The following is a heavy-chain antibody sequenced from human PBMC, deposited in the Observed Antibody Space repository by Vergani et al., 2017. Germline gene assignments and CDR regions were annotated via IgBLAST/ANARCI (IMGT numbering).Heavy chain of an antibody. V-gene: IGHV3-30*19. D-gene: IGHD3-3*01. CDR1: GFTFSSYG. CDR2: ISYDGSNK. CDR3: ARVTYDFWSGLEN. J-gene: IGHJ4*02. Sequence: QVQLVESGGRVVQPGRSLRLSCAASGFTFSSYGMHWVRQAPGKGLEWVAVISYDGSNKYYADSVKGRFTISRDNSKNTLYLQMNSLRAEDTAVYYCARVTYDFWSGLENWGQGTLVTVSS.